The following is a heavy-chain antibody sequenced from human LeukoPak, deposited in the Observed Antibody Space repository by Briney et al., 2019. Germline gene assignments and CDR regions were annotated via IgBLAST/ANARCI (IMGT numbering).Heavy chain of an antibody. V-gene: IGHV5-51*04. J-gene: IGHJ3*02. CDR2: IYPGDSDT. CDR3: AREKAYSIASADAFDI. Sequence: GESLKISCKGSGYSFTSYWIGWVRQMPGKGLEWMRIIYPGDSDTRYSPSFQGQVTISADKPISTAYLQWSSLKASDTAMYYCAREKAYSIASADAFDIWGQGTMVTVSS. D-gene: IGHD2-21*01. CDR1: GYSFTSYW.